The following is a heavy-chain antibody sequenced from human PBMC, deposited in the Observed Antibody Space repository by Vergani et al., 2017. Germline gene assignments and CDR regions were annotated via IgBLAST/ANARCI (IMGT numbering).Heavy chain of an antibody. J-gene: IGHJ5*02. CDR1: GYTFTSYY. V-gene: IGHV1-46*01. CDR2: INPSGGST. CDR3: ARADSGSYWLVNWGSGHNWFDP. Sequence: QVQLVQSGAEVKKPGASVKVSCKASGYTFTSYYMHWVRQAPGQGLEWMGIINPSGGSTSYAQKFQGRVTMTRDTSTSTVYTELSSLRSEDTAVYYCARADSGSYWLVNWGSGHNWFDPWGQGTLVTVSS. D-gene: IGHD1-26*01.